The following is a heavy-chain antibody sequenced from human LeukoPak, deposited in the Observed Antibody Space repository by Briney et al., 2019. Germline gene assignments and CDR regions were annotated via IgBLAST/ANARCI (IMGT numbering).Heavy chain of an antibody. J-gene: IGHJ3*02. D-gene: IGHD5-24*01. CDR3: ARHGSLQMATIWGRRAENAFDI. V-gene: IGHV4-59*08. CDR2: IYYSGST. CDR1: GGSISSYY. Sequence: SETLSLTCTVSGGSISSYYWSWIRQPPGKGLEWIGYIYYSGSTNYNPSLKSRVTISVDTSKYQFSLKLSSVTAADTAVYYCARHGSLQMATIWGRRAENAFDIWGQGTMVTVSS.